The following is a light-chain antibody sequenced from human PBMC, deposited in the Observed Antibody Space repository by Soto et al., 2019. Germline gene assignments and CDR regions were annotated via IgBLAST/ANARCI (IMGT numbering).Light chain of an antibody. J-gene: IGLJ1*01. CDR2: ENN. CDR1: SYNIGAGYE. Sequence: QSVLTQPPSVSEAPGQRVTISCTGSSYNIGAGYEAHWYQQVPGTAPKLLIYENNNRPSGVPDRFSGSKSGTSASLAITGLQAEDEAEYYCQSYDSSLSGYVFGPGTKVTVL. V-gene: IGLV1-40*01. CDR3: QSYDSSLSGYV.